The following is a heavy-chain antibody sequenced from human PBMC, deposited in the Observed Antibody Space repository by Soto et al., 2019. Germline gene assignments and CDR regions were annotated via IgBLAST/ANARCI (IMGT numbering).Heavy chain of an antibody. CDR1: GGTFSSYA. J-gene: IGHJ6*02. CDR2: IIPIFGTA. CDR3: ARGGRSGSRLYYYYYGMDV. D-gene: IGHD1-26*01. Sequence: SVKVSCTASGGTFSSYAISWVRQAPGQGLEWMGGIIPIFGTANYAQKFQGRVTITADESTSTAYMELSSLRSEDTAVYYCARGGRSGSRLYYYYYGMDVWGQGTTVTVSS. V-gene: IGHV1-69*13.